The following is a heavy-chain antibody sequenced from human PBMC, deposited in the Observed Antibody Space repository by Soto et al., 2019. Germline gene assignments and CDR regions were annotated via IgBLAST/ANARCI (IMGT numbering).Heavy chain of an antibody. Sequence: SETLSLTCAVYGGSFSGYYWSWIRQPPGKGLEWIGEINHSGSTNYNPSLKSRVTISVDTSKNQFSLKLSSATAADTAVYYCASHRIAAAGTVSAFDIWGQGTMVTVSS. CDR1: GGSFSGYY. D-gene: IGHD6-13*01. CDR2: INHSGST. CDR3: ASHRIAAAGTVSAFDI. J-gene: IGHJ3*02. V-gene: IGHV4-34*01.